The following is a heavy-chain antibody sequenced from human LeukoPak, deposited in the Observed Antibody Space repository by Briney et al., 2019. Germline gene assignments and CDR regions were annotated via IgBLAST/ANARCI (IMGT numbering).Heavy chain of an antibody. Sequence: GGSLRLSCAASGFTFSSYEMNWVRQAPGKGLEWVSSISSSSSYIYYADSVKGRFTISRDNAKNSLYLQMNSLRAEDTAVYYCARSYNWNYVPYYMDVWGKGTTVTVSS. CDR1: GFTFSSYE. V-gene: IGHV3-21*01. CDR2: ISSSSSYI. J-gene: IGHJ6*03. D-gene: IGHD1-7*01. CDR3: ARSYNWNYVPYYMDV.